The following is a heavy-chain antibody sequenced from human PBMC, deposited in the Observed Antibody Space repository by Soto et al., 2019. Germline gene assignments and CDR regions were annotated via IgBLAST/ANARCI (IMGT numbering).Heavy chain of an antibody. CDR2: ISPYTGNT. CDR3: VMLDNSVTPTPPDV. Sequence: QVQLVQSGDEVKKPGASVKVSCMASGYIFVNYGIAWVRQAPGQGLEWMGWISPYTGNTHSATKIQGKLTMTTHTSTSPASMDRGSLTSADTAVYYCVMLDNSVTPTPPDVWGQGATVTVSS. D-gene: IGHD3-16*02. V-gene: IGHV1-18*01. CDR1: GYIFVNYG. J-gene: IGHJ6*02.